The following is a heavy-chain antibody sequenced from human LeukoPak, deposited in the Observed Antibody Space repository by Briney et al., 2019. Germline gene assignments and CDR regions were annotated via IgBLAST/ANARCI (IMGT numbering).Heavy chain of an antibody. CDR3: AKEIAVLTYYYYGMDV. Sequence: GGSLRLSCAASGFTFSSYAMHWVRQAPGKGLEWVAVISYDGSNKYYADSVKGRFTISRDNSKNTLYLQMNSLRAEDTALYYCAKEIAVLTYYYYGMDVWGKGTTVTVSS. V-gene: IGHV3-30*04. D-gene: IGHD4/OR15-4a*01. J-gene: IGHJ6*04. CDR2: ISYDGSNK. CDR1: GFTFSSYA.